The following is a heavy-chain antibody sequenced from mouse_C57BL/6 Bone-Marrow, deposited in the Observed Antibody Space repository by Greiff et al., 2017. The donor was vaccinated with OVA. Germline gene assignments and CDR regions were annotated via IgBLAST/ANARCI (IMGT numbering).Heavy chain of an antibody. Sequence: EVQVVESGGGLVKPGGSLKLSCAASGFTFSSYTMSWVRQTPEKRLEWVATISGGGGNTYYPDSVKGRFTISIDNAKHTLYLQKSSRSAEDTALYDCARHEYGNYDWYFDVWGTGTTVTVSS. CDR3: ARHEYGNYDWYFDV. CDR1: GFTFSSYT. D-gene: IGHD2-1*01. CDR2: ISGGGGNT. J-gene: IGHJ1*03. V-gene: IGHV5-9*01.